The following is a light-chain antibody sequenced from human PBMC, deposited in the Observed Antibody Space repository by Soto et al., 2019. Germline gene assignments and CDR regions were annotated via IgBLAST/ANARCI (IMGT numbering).Light chain of an antibody. V-gene: IGKV3-20*01. J-gene: IGKJ1*01. CDR2: ATS. CDR1: QSVSSSY. Sequence: EIVLTQSPGTLSLSPGERATLSCRASQSVSSSYLAWYQQKPGQPPRLVMYATSSRATGIPARFSGSGSGTDFTLTISRLEPEDFAVYYCQQYGSSSWTFGQGTNVDIK. CDR3: QQYGSSSWT.